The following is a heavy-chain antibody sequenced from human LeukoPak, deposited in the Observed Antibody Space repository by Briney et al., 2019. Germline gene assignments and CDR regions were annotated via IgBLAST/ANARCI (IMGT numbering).Heavy chain of an antibody. V-gene: IGHV3-7*03. D-gene: IGHD3-16*01. CDR3: ARGGGLDV. J-gene: IGHJ6*02. CDR2: INHNGNVN. CDR1: GFTFSSYS. Sequence: GGSLRLSCAASGFTFSSYSMNWARQAPGKGLEWVASINHNGNVNYYVDSVKGRSTISRDNAKNSLYLQMSNLRAEDTAVYFCARGGGLDVWGQGATVTVSS.